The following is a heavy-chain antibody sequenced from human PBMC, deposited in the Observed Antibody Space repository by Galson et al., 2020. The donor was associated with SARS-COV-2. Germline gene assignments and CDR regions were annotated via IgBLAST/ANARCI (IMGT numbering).Heavy chain of an antibody. CDR3: ARHRGWELLLDY. J-gene: IGHJ4*02. V-gene: IGHV5-51*01. D-gene: IGHD1-26*01. CDR2: IYPGDSDT. Sequence: HGESLKISCQVSGYTFTNYWIGWVRQMPGKGLEWMGVIYPGDSDTRYSPSFQGQVTISADKSINTAYLQWSSLKASDTAMYYCARHRGWELLLDYWGQGTLVTVSS. CDR1: GYTFTNYW.